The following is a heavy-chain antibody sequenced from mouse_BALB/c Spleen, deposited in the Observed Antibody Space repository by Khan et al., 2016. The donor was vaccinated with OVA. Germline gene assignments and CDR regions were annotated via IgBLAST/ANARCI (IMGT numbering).Heavy chain of an antibody. CDR3: ARDGPRYHYAMDY. Sequence: EVQLQESGPGLVKPSQSLSLTCTVTGYSITSDYAWNWIRQFPGNQLEWMGYISYSGSTNYNPSLKSRITITRDTSKNQFFLQLNSVTTEDTATYYCARDGPRYHYAMDYWGQGTSVTVSA. D-gene: IGHD2-3*01. V-gene: IGHV3-2*02. CDR1: GYSITSDYA. J-gene: IGHJ4*01. CDR2: ISYSGST.